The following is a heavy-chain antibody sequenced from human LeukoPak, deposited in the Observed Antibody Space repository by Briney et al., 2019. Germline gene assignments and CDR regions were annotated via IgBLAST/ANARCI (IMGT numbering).Heavy chain of an antibody. CDR2: IYYSGST. Sequence: SETLSLTCTVSGDSISSDSYYWGWIRQPPGKGLEWIGSIYYSGSTYYNPSLKSRVTISADTSKNQFSLKLSSVTAADTAVYYCARSHYDYVWGSYRASYYFDYWGQGTLVTVSS. D-gene: IGHD3-16*02. CDR3: ARSHYDYVWGSYRASYYFDY. V-gene: IGHV4-39*07. CDR1: GDSISSDSYY. J-gene: IGHJ4*02.